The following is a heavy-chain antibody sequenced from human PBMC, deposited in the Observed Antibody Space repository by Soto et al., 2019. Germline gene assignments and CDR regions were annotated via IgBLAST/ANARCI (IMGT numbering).Heavy chain of an antibody. V-gene: IGHV2-5*02. CDR3: AHSKARFRRDCRGGTCYSLDP. CDR2: IYWDGDK. D-gene: IGHD2-15*01. CDR1: GFSLSTSGEG. Sequence: QITLKESGPTLVKPTQTLTLTCTFSGFSLSTSGEGVGWIRQPPGKALEWLALIYWDGDKRYSPSLKSRLTITKDTSKNQVVLTMTHMDPVDTATYYCAHSKARFRRDCRGGTCYSLDPWGQGTLVTVSS. J-gene: IGHJ5*02.